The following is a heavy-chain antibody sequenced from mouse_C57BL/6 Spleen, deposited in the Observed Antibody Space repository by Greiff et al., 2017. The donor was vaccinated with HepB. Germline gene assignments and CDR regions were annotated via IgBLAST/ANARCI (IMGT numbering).Heavy chain of an antibody. J-gene: IGHJ2*01. CDR1: GYSFTGYF. Sequence: EVQVVESGPELVKPGDSVKISCKASGYSFTGYFMNWVMQSHGKSLEWIGRINPYNGDTFYNQKFKGKATLTVDKSSSTAHMELRSLTSEDSAVYDCARSGMVTTLYFDYWGQGTTLTVSS. CDR3: ARSGMVTTLYFDY. V-gene: IGHV1-20*01. CDR2: INPYNGDT. D-gene: IGHD2-2*01.